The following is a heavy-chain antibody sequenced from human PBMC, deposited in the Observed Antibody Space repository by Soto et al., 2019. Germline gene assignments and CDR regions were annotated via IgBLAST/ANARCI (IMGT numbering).Heavy chain of an antibody. CDR1: GFTFSSYA. CDR2: ISYDGSNK. D-gene: IGHD2-2*01. V-gene: IGHV3-30-3*01. Sequence: GGSLRLSCAASGFTFSSYAMHWVRQAPGKGLEWVAVISYDGSNKYYADSVKGRFTISRDNSKNTLYLQMNSLRAEDTAVYYCARDYGVPAATHYYYGMDVWGQGTTVTVSS. J-gene: IGHJ6*02. CDR3: ARDYGVPAATHYYYGMDV.